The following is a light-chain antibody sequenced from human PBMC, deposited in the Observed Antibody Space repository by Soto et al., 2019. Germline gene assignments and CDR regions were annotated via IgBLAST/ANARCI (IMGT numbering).Light chain of an antibody. CDR3: QQYGSSPTTTPWYT. J-gene: IGKJ2*01. CDR1: QSVSSSY. Sequence: EIVLTQSPGTLSLSPGERATLSCRASQSVSSSYLAWYQQKPGQAPRLLIYGASSRATGIPDRFSGSGSGTDFTLTISRLEPAYFAVYYCQQYGSSPTTTPWYTFGQGTKLEIK. V-gene: IGKV3-20*01. CDR2: GAS.